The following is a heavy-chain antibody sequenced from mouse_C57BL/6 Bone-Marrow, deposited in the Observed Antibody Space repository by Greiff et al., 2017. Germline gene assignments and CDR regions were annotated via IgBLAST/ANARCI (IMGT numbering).Heavy chain of an antibody. D-gene: IGHD1-1*01. Sequence: EVKLVESGEGLVKPGGSLKLSCAASGFTFSSYAMSWVRQTPEKRLEWVAYISSGGDHIYYADTVKGRFTISRDNARNTLYLQMSSLKSEDTAMYYCTRDYYGRGYFDYWGQGTTLTVSS. CDR3: TRDYYGRGYFDY. J-gene: IGHJ2*01. V-gene: IGHV5-9-1*02. CDR1: GFTFSSYA. CDR2: ISSGGDHI.